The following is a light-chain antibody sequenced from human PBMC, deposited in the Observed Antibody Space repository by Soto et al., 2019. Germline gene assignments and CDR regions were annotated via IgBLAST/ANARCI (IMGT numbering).Light chain of an antibody. V-gene: IGLV2-14*03. CDR3: SSYAGSRTYV. CDR2: DVS. J-gene: IGLJ1*01. CDR1: DSDVGAYNY. Sequence: QSALTQPASVSGSPGQSITISCTGSDSDVGAYNYVSWYQQHPGKAPKVMIYDVSNRPSGISYRFSGSKSGNTASLTISGLQADDEADYYCSSYAGSRTYVFGTGTKVTVL.